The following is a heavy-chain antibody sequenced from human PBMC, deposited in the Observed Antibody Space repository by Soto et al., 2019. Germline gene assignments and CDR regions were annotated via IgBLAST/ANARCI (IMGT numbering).Heavy chain of an antibody. Sequence: ASVKVSCKASGDMFDTYTITWMRQAPGRGLEWVGGIIPRSAKSNYAQKFEGRVTITADESTSTAYMELSSLRSDDTAVYYCTKDAKFDDIYTGYFVNDLWGQGTPVTVSS. J-gene: IGHJ5*02. CDR3: TKDAKFDDIYTGYFVNDL. CDR1: GDMFDTYT. V-gene: IGHV1-69*13. D-gene: IGHD3-9*01. CDR2: IIPRSAKS.